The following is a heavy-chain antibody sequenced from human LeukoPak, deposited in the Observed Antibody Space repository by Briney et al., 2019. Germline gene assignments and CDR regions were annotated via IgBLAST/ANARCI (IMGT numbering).Heavy chain of an antibody. CDR2: IIPIFGTA. V-gene: IGHV1-69*01. D-gene: IGHD6-19*01. Sequence: SVKVSCKASGGTFSSYAISWVRQAPGQGLEWMGGIIPIFGTANYAQKFQGRVTITADESTSTAYMELSSLRSEDTAVYYCARVDMAVAVPFDPWGQGTLVTVSS. CDR3: ARVDMAVAVPFDP. CDR1: GGTFSSYA. J-gene: IGHJ5*02.